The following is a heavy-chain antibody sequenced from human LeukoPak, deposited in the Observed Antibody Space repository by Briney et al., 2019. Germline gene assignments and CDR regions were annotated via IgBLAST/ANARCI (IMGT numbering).Heavy chain of an antibody. J-gene: IGHJ5*02. CDR2: INNSGST. D-gene: IGHD2-2*01. V-gene: IGHV4-34*01. CDR3: ARGGVVVVPAVWFDP. CDR1: GGSFSGYY. Sequence: SETLSLTCAVYGGSFSGYYWSWIRQPPGKGLEWIGEINNSGSTNYNPSLTSRVTISVDTSKNQFSLKLSSVTAADTAVYYCARGGVVVVPAVWFDPWGQGTLVTVSS.